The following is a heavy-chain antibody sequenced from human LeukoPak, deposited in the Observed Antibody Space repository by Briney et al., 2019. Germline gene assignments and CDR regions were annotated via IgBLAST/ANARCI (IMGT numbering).Heavy chain of an antibody. D-gene: IGHD1-26*01. Sequence: SETLSLTCAVYGGSFSGYYWSWIRQPPGKGLEWIGEINHSGSTNYNPSLKSRVTISVDTSKNQFSLKLSSVTAADTAVYYCAMSGSYSPAHWFDPWGQGTLVTVSS. CDR1: GGSFSGYY. V-gene: IGHV4-34*01. CDR3: AMSGSYSPAHWFDP. J-gene: IGHJ5*02. CDR2: INHSGST.